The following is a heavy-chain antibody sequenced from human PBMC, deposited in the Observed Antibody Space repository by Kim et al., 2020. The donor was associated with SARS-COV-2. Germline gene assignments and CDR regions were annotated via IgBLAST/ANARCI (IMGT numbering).Heavy chain of an antibody. V-gene: IGHV4-30-4*01. J-gene: IGHJ5*02. CDR1: GGSISSGDYY. Sequence: SETLSLTCTVSGGSISSGDYYWSWIRQPPGKGLEWIGYIYYSGSTYYNPSLKSRVTISVDTSKNQFSLKLSSVTAADTAVYYCARFRSGYEINWFDPWGQGTLVTVSS. CDR2: IYYSGST. D-gene: IGHD5-12*01. CDR3: ARFRSGYEINWFDP.